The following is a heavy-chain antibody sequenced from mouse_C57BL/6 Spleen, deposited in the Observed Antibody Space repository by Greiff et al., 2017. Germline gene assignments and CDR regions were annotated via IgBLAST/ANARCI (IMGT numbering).Heavy chain of an antibody. CDR2: ISSGGSYT. V-gene: IGHV5-6*01. D-gene: IGHD2-3*01. Sequence: EVQVVESGGDLVKPGGSLKLSCAASGFTFSSYGMSWVRQTPDKRLEWVATISSGGSYTYYPDSVKGRFTISRDNAKNTLYLQMSSLKSEDTAMYYCARGYDGYYVHFDYWGQGTTLTVSS. CDR1: GFTFSSYG. CDR3: ARGYDGYYVHFDY. J-gene: IGHJ2*01.